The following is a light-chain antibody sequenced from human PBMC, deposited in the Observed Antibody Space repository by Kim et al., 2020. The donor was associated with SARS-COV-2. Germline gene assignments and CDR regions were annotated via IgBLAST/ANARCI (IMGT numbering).Light chain of an antibody. CDR3: SSYTSSTTLGV. CDR1: SSDIGAYNY. CDR2: DVS. J-gene: IGLJ3*02. Sequence: QSALTQPASVSGSPGQSITISCTGTSSDIGAYNYVSWYQQHPGKAPKLMIYDVSKRPSGVSNRFSGSKSGNTASLTISGLQAEDEADYYCSSYTSSTTLGVFGGGTQLTVL. V-gene: IGLV2-14*01.